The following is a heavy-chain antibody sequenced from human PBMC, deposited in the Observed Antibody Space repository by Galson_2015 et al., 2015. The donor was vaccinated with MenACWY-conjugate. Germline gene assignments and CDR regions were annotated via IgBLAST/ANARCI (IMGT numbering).Heavy chain of an antibody. V-gene: IGHV3-23*01. CDR3: AKTPVNTGWGGGRYGVDV. D-gene: IGHD3-16*01. Sequence: SLRLSCAASGFTFSNHAMTWVRQAPGTGLEWVAAITANSLGTYYADSVRGRFTISRDNSKNTLSLEMTSLRVEDTALYYCAKTPVNTGWGGGRYGVDVWGQGTTSTVS. CDR1: GFTFSNHA. J-gene: IGHJ6*02. CDR2: ITANSLGT.